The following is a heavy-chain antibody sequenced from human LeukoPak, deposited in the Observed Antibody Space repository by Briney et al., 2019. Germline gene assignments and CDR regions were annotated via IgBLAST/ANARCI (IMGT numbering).Heavy chain of an antibody. CDR2: ISGSGGST. V-gene: IGHV3-23*01. Sequence: PGGSLRLSCAASGFTFSSYAMSWVRQAPGKGLEWVSAISGSGGSTYYADSVKGRFTISRDNSKNTLYLQMNSLRAEDTAVYYCAKGPKPPIYYGSESYTKYYFDYWGQGTLVTVSS. CDR1: GFTFSSYA. J-gene: IGHJ4*02. D-gene: IGHD3-10*01. CDR3: AKGPKPPIYYGSESYTKYYFDY.